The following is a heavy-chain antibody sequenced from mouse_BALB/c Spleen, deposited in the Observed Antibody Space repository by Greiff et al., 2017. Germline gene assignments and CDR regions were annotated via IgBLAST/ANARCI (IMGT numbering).Heavy chain of an antibody. CDR3: ARDGNDAMDY. CDR1: GYTFTSYW. D-gene: IGHD2-1*01. CDR2: INPSNGRT. Sequence: VKLQQPGAELVKPGASVKLSCKASGYTFTSYWMHWVKQRPGQGLEWIGEINPSNGRTNYNEKFKSKATLTVDKSSSTAYMQLSSLTSEDSAVYYCARDGNDAMDYWGQGTSVTVSS. V-gene: IGHV1S81*02. J-gene: IGHJ4*01.